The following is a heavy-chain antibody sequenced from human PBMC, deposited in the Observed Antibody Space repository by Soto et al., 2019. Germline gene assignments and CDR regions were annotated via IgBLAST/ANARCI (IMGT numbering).Heavy chain of an antibody. V-gene: IGHV4-38-2*01. CDR2: IYHSGGT. Sequence: SETLSLTCAVSGYSISSGYYWGWIRQPPGKGLEWIGSIYHSGGTYYNPSLKSRVTISVDTSKNQFSLKLSSVTAADTAVYYCARVDTAMVTRTFDYWGQGTPVTVSS. D-gene: IGHD5-18*01. CDR1: GYSISSGYY. CDR3: ARVDTAMVTRTFDY. J-gene: IGHJ4*02.